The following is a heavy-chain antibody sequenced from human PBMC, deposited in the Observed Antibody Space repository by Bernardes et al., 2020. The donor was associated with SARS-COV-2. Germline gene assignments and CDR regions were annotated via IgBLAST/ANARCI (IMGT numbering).Heavy chain of an antibody. Sequence: SETLSLTCTVSGGSISSSSYYWGWIRQPPGKGLEWIGSIYYSGSTYYNPSLKSRVTISVDTSKNQFSLKLSSVTAADTAVYYCALGRFLEWFLENWFDPWGQGTLVTVSS. CDR2: IYYSGST. CDR3: ALGRFLEWFLENWFDP. D-gene: IGHD3-3*01. V-gene: IGHV4-39*01. J-gene: IGHJ5*02. CDR1: GGSISSSSYY.